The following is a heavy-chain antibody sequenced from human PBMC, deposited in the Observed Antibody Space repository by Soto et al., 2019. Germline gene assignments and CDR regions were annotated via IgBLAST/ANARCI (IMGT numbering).Heavy chain of an antibody. Sequence: SETLSLTCTVSGGSISSYYWSWIRQPPGKGLEWIGYIYYSGSTNYNPPLKSRVTISVDTSKNQFSLKLSSVTAADTAVYYCARDRRLGVWGQGTLVTVS. V-gene: IGHV4-59*01. CDR1: GGSISSYY. CDR3: ARDRRLGV. CDR2: IYYSGST. D-gene: IGHD2-8*01. J-gene: IGHJ4*02.